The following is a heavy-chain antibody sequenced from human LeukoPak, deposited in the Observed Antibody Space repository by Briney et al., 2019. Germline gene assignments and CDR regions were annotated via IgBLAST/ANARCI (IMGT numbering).Heavy chain of an antibody. CDR1: GGSISSGSYY. CDR2: IYTSGST. D-gene: IGHD3-9*01. V-gene: IGHV4-61*02. Sequence: SETLSLTCTVSGGSISSGSYYWSWIRQPAGKGLEWIGRIYTSGSTNYNPSLKSRVTISVDTSKNQFSLKLGSVTAADTAVYYCARFNDIWFDPWGQGTLVTVSS. J-gene: IGHJ5*02. CDR3: ARFNDIWFDP.